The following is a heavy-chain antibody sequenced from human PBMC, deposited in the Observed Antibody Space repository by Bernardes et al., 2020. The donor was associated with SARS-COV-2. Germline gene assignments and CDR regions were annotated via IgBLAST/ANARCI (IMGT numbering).Heavy chain of an antibody. CDR1: GYTFTSYG. CDR3: ARDSRFLEWLSPDDAFDI. V-gene: IGHV1-18*04. J-gene: IGHJ3*02. D-gene: IGHD3-3*01. CDR2: ISAYNGNT. Sequence: ASVKDSCKASGYTFTSYGISWVRQAPGQGLEWMGWISAYNGNTNYAQKLQGRVTMTTDTSTSTAYMELRSLRSDDTAVYYCARDSRFLEWLSPDDAFDIWGQGTMVTVSS.